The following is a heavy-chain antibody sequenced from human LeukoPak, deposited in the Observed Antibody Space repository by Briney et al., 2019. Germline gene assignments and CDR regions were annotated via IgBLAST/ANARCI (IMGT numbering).Heavy chain of an antibody. CDR3: ASGAVTTHDY. V-gene: IGHV4-59*08. CDR2: IYYSGTT. D-gene: IGHD4-11*01. CDR1: GASISSYY. J-gene: IGHJ4*02. Sequence: SETLSLTCTVSGASISSYYWSWIRQPPGKGLEWIGYIYYSGTTNYNPSLKSRVTISVDTSKNQFSLKLSSVTAADTAVYYCASGAVTTHDYWGQGTLVTASS.